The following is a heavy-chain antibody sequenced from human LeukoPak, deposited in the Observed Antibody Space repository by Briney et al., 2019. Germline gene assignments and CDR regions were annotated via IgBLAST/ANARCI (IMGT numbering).Heavy chain of an antibody. D-gene: IGHD6-13*01. CDR1: GFTLSTYW. Sequence: PGGSLRLSCAASGFTLSTYWMHWVRQAPGKGLVWVSRINADVSSTSYADSVKGRFTISRDNAKNTLYLQMNSLRAEDTAVYYCARGKHTAAIPDYWGQGTLVTVSS. CDR3: ARGKHTAAIPDY. CDR2: INADVSST. J-gene: IGHJ4*02. V-gene: IGHV3-74*01.